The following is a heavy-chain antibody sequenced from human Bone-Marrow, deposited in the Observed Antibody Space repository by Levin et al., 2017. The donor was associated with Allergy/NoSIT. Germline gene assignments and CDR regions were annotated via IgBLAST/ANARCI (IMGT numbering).Heavy chain of an antibody. D-gene: IGHD3-9*01. CDR3: ARGRDRLAKGYAFDV. J-gene: IGHJ3*01. Sequence: GSLRLSCTASGFNSGDYALAWFRHSSGKGLEWVAFIRVKAFDETPSYAASVKGRFTISRDDSKSSAYLEMNSLKVEDSGVYYCARGRDRLAKGYAFDVWGQGTLVTVSS. CDR1: GFNSGDYA. CDR2: IRVKAFDETP. V-gene: IGHV3-49*03.